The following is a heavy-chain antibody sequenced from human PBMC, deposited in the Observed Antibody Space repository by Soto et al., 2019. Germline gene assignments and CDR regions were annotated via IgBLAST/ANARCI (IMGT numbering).Heavy chain of an antibody. D-gene: IGHD2-15*01. CDR1: GGTFSSYS. CDR2: IIPIFGTA. J-gene: IGHJ4*02. Sequence: QVQLVQSGAEVKKPGSSVKVSCKASGGTFSSYSINWVRQAPGQGLEWMGEIIPIFGTANYDQKFQGIVTITADEAKNTAYKELSSLRSEDTAMYYCTRDGRRHSGGIYYWCQGTLVTVSS. CDR3: TRDGRRHSGGIYY. V-gene: IGHV1-69*01.